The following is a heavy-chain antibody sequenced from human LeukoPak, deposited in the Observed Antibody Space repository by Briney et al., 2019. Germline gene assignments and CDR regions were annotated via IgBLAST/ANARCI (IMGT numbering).Heavy chain of an antibody. CDR1: GGSVSGYY. CDR3: ATEKYSANWFDP. Sequence: SETLSLTCSVSGGSVSGYYWNWIRQPPGKGLEWIGYIYYSGSSNYNPSLESRVTISIDTSKNQFSLKLTSVTAADTAVYYCATEKYSANWFDPWGQGTLVTVSS. D-gene: IGHD2-15*01. J-gene: IGHJ5*02. V-gene: IGHV4-59*02. CDR2: IYYSGSS.